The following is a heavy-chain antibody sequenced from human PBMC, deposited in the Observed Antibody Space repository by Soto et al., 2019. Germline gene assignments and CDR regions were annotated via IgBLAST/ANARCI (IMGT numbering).Heavy chain of an antibody. CDR2: VYYSGTT. CDR3: ARRWGPTFDF. D-gene: IGHD1-26*01. V-gene: IGHV4-39*07. J-gene: IGHJ4*02. Sequence: PSETLSLTCTVSGGSISSSSYYWAWVRQPPGKGLEWIGSVYYSGTTYYNPSLKSRVTISGDTSKNQFSLKLSSVTAADTAVYYCARRWGPTFDFWGQGTLVTVSS. CDR1: GGSISSSSYY.